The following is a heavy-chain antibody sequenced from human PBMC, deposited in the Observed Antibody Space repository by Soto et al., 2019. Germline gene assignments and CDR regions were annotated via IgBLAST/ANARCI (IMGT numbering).Heavy chain of an antibody. V-gene: IGHV2-26*01. CDR2: IFSDNER. J-gene: IGHJ6*02. D-gene: IGHD4-17*01. CDR3: ARMNVDSYQFYYAMDV. Sequence: SGPTLVNPTETLTLTCTVSGFSLTTGKMGVSWIRQPPGKALEWLAHIFSDNERSYSTSLQGRLTISKDTSGSQVVLSMTNVDPVDTATYYCARMNVDSYQFYYAMDVWVQGPTVTVS. CDR1: GFSLTTGKMG.